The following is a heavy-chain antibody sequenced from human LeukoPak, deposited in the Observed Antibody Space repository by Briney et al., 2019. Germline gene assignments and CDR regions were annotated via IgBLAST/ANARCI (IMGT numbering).Heavy chain of an antibody. Sequence: PSQTLSVTCTVSGGSISSGSYYRSWIRQPAGKGLEWIGRIYTSGSTNYNPSLKSRVTISVDTSKNQFSLKLSSVTAADTAVYYCASIDTAMVDNYYYGMDVWGQGTTVTVSS. CDR3: ASIDTAMVDNYYYGMDV. CDR1: GGSISSGSYY. CDR2: IYTSGST. V-gene: IGHV4-61*02. D-gene: IGHD5-18*01. J-gene: IGHJ6*02.